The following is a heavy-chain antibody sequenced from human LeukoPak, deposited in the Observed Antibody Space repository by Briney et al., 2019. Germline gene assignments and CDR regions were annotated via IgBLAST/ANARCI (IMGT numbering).Heavy chain of an antibody. CDR1: GFTFSSYS. V-gene: IGHV3-21*01. CDR2: ISSSSSYI. Sequence: PGGSLRLSCAASGFTFSSYSMNWVRQAPGKGLEWVSSISSSSSYIYYADSVKGRFTISRDNAKNSLYLQMNSLGAEDTAVYYCVRDKEEGSNTGSVFDVWGQGTMVTVSS. J-gene: IGHJ3*01. CDR3: VRDKEEGSNTGSVFDV. D-gene: IGHD1-26*01.